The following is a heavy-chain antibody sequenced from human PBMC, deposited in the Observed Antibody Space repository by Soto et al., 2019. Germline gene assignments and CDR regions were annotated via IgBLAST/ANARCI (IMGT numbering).Heavy chain of an antibody. Sequence: EVQLLESGGGLVQPGGSLRLSCAASGFTFSSYAMTWVRQAPGKGLEWVSTISGSDGSTYYADSVKGRFTISRDISKHTLYLQMNSRRAEDTAVYYCAKEYSSGWYYFDYWGRGTLVTVPS. V-gene: IGHV3-23*01. CDR2: ISGSDGST. D-gene: IGHD6-19*01. CDR1: GFTFSSYA. J-gene: IGHJ4*02. CDR3: AKEYSSGWYYFDY.